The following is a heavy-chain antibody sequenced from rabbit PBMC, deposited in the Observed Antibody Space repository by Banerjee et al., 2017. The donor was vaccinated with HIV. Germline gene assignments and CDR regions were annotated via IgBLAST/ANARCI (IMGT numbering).Heavy chain of an antibody. J-gene: IGHJ4*01. D-gene: IGHD6-1*01. CDR2: IYTGSGST. V-gene: IGHV1S40*01. CDR3: ARDSTAGDGYTFNL. CDR1: GFSFSSSDW. Sequence: QSLEESGGDLVKPGASLTLTCTASGFSFSSSDWIFWVRQAPGKGLEWIAYIYTGSGSTYYASWAKGRFTISKTSSTTVTLQMTTLTAADTATYFCARDSTAGDGYTFNLWGQGTLVTVS.